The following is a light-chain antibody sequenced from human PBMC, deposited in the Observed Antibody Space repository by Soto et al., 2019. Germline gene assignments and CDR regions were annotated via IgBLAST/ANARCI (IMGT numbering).Light chain of an antibody. CDR2: GAS. CDR1: QSVSSPY. CDR3: QQSGSSPWT. J-gene: IGKJ1*01. V-gene: IGKV3-20*01. Sequence: EIVLTQSPGTLSLSPGERATLSCRASQSVSSPYLAWYQQKPGQAPRLLVYGASSRAAGIPDRLTGSGSGTDFTLTISRLEPEDFAVYYCQQSGSSPWTFGQGTKVEIK.